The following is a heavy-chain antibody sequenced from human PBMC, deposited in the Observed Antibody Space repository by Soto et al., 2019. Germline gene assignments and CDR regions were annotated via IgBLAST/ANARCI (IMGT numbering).Heavy chain of an antibody. CDR1: GFTVSSNY. J-gene: IGHJ6*02. CDR2: IYSGGSI. CDR3: ASALMVRGVTRGYYNYGMDV. V-gene: IGHV3-53*01. Sequence: EVQLVESGGGLIQPGGSLRLSCAASGFTVSSNYMSWVRQAPGKGLEWVSVIYSGGSIYYADSVKGRFTISRDNSKNTLYLQMNSLRAEDTAVYYCASALMVRGVTRGYYNYGMDVWGQGTTVTVSS. D-gene: IGHD3-10*01.